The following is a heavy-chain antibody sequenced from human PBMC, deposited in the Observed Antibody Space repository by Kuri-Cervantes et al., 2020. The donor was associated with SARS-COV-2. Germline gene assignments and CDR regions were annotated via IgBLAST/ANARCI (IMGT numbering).Heavy chain of an antibody. Sequence: LRLSCTVSGGSINSGGYYWSWIRQHPGKGLEWIGLIYYTGSTSYNPSLKSRVIISLDKAKNPFSLKLSSLTDADTAVYYCARDVVGGTYDAFDIRGQGTVVTVSS. D-gene: IGHD1-26*01. CDR3: ARDVVGGTYDAFDI. CDR2: IYYTGST. V-gene: IGHV4-31*03. J-gene: IGHJ3*02. CDR1: GGSINSGGYY.